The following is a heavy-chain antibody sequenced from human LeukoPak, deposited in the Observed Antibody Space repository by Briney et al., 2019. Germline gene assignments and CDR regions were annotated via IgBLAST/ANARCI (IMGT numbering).Heavy chain of an antibody. J-gene: IGHJ4*02. Sequence: PGGSLRLSCAASGFTFSSYAMSWVRQAPGKGLEWVSTISGSGGSTYYADSVKGRFTISRDHSKNTLYLQMNSLRAEDTAVYYCAKFSRDSITMIVVTDWGQGTLVTVSS. CDR1: GFTFSSYA. D-gene: IGHD3-22*01. CDR2: ISGSGGST. CDR3: AKFSRDSITMIVVTD. V-gene: IGHV3-23*01.